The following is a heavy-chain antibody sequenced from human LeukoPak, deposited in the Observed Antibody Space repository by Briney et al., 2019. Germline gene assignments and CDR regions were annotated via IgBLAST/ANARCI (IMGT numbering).Heavy chain of an antibody. Sequence: GGSLRLSCAASGFTVSTNYMSWVRQAPGKGLEWVSVIYSGGSTDYADSVKGRFTISRDISKNTLYLQMNSLRAEDTAVYYCARPGFGELFPPAYWGQGTLVTVSS. V-gene: IGHV3-53*01. J-gene: IGHJ4*02. CDR1: GFTVSTNY. CDR3: ARPGFGELFPPAY. D-gene: IGHD3-10*01. CDR2: IYSGGST.